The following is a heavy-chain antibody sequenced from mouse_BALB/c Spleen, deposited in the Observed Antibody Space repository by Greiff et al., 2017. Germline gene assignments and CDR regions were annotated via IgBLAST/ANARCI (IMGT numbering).Heavy chain of an antibody. CDR3: ASSCYYGRSYGYFDV. J-gene: IGHJ1*01. CDR1: GFTFSSYG. Sequence: EVKLEESGGDLVKPGGSLKLSCAASGFTFSSYGMSWVRQTPDKRLEWVATISSGGSYTYYPDSVKGRFTISRDNAKNTLYLQMSSLKSEDTAMYYCASSCYYGRSYGYFDVWGAGTTVTVSS. D-gene: IGHD1-1*01. V-gene: IGHV5-6*02. CDR2: ISSGGSYT.